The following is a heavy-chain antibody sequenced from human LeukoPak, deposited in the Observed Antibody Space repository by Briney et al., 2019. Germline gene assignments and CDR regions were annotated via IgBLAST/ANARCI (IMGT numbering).Heavy chain of an antibody. V-gene: IGHV3-48*03. Sequence: GGTLRLSCAASGFTFYSYEMNWVRQAPGKGLEWVSYISSSATNIFYADSVKGRFTISRDNARNSLYLQMNSLRADDTAVYSCARGYTYFDYWGQGTLVTVSS. CDR2: ISSSATNI. CDR1: GFTFYSYE. D-gene: IGHD5-12*01. CDR3: ARGYTYFDY. J-gene: IGHJ4*02.